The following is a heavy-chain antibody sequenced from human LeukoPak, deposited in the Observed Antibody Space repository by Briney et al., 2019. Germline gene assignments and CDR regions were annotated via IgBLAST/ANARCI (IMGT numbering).Heavy chain of an antibody. Sequence: GGSLRLSCAASGFTFSSYGMHWVRQAPGKGLEWVAVISYDGSNKYYADSVKGRFTISRDNSKNTLYLQMNSLRAEDTAVYYCARDAWGSTSSPWAQGTLVTVSS. J-gene: IGHJ5*02. D-gene: IGHD2-2*01. CDR2: ISYDGSNK. CDR1: GFTFSSYG. V-gene: IGHV3-30*03. CDR3: ARDAWGSTSSP.